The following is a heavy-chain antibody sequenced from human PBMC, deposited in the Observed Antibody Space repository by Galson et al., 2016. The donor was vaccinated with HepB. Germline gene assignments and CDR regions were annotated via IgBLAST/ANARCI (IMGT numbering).Heavy chain of an antibody. CDR1: GPGHRFTTYW. Sequence: QSGAEVKKPGESLKISCKGSGPGHRFTTYWIGWVRQMPGKGLEWMGIIYPADSDTRYSPSFQGQVTIPADKSISTAYLQWNRLNASETGIYYCAGEKWWCGVWPEANAIDIWGQGTIVTVCS. V-gene: IGHV5-51*01. CDR3: AGEKWWCGVWPEANAIDI. CDR2: IYPADSDT. J-gene: IGHJ3*02. D-gene: IGHD2-15*01.